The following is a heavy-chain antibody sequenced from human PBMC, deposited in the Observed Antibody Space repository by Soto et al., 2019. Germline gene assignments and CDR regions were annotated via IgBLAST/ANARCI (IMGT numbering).Heavy chain of an antibody. CDR3: VRDSSSWFYYYYGMDV. J-gene: IGHJ6*02. V-gene: IGHV1-18*01. Sequence: GASVKVPCQAPGYIFSKFFISWVRPAPGQGLEWMGWISGYNDNTHYAQKLQGRVSMTTDTSTGTAYMDLRSLRSDDTAIYYCVRDSSSWFYYYYGMDVWGQGTTVTVSS. CDR1: GYIFSKFF. D-gene: IGHD6-13*01. CDR2: ISGYNDNT.